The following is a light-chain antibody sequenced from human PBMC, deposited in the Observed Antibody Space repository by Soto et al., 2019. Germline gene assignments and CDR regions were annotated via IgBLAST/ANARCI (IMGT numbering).Light chain of an antibody. CDR2: GAS. CDR3: HQYNNWPGYT. J-gene: IGKJ2*01. CDR1: QSVSSN. V-gene: IGKV3-15*01. Sequence: EIVMTQSPATLSVSPGERATLSCRASQSVSSNLAWYQQKPGQAPRLLIYGASTRATGIPARFSGSGSGTEFTLTISSLRSDDFAVYYCHQYNNWPGYTFGQGTKLEIK.